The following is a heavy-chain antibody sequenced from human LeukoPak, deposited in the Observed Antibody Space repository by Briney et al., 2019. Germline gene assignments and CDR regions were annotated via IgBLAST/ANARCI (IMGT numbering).Heavy chain of an antibody. V-gene: IGHV3-11*04. Sequence: GESLKISCAASRFTFSDYYMTWIRQAPGKGLEWVSYIGSSGSTTYYEDSVKGRFTISRDNAKNSLYLQMNSLRAEDTALYYCARFKLSSGYDPFDYWGQGILVTVSS. CDR2: IGSSGSTT. CDR1: RFTFSDYY. J-gene: IGHJ4*02. CDR3: ARFKLSSGYDPFDY. D-gene: IGHD3-22*01.